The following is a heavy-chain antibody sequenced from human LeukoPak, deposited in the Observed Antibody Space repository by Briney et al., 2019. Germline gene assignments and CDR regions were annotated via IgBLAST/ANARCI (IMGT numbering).Heavy chain of an antibody. CDR1: GFTFSSYS. D-gene: IGHD6-19*01. J-gene: IGHJ4*02. CDR3: ARVSWLVRTFDY. CDR2: ISSSSSYI. Sequence: PGGFLRLSCAASGFTFSSYSMNWVRQAPGKGLEWVSSISSSSSYIYYADSVKGRFTISRDNAKNSLYLQMNSLRAEDTAVYYCARVSWLVRTFDYWGQGTLVTVSS. V-gene: IGHV3-21*01.